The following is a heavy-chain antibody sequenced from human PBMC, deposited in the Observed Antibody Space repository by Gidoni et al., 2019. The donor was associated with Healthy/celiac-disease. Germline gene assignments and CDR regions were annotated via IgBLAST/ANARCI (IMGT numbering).Heavy chain of an antibody. CDR3: AREAIVGATSVDY. CDR1: GSTFSSYV. CDR2: ISAYNGNT. Sequence: VQVVQAGAEVKKPGASVEVSCKAAGSTFSSYVISWGRQAPGQGLEWMGWISAYNGNTNYAQKRQGSVTRTTDTSTSTAYMELRSLRSDDTAVYYCAREAIVGATSVDYWGQGTLVTVSS. V-gene: IGHV1-18*01. D-gene: IGHD1-26*01. J-gene: IGHJ4*02.